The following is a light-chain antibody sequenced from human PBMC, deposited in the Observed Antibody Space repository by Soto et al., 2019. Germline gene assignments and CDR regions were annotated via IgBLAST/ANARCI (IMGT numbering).Light chain of an antibody. J-gene: IGLJ1*01. V-gene: IGLV2-14*01. Sequence: QSALTQPASVSGSPGQSITISCTGTSRDVGAYNYVSWYPHHPGKAPKLLIYQVTYRPSGVSTRFAGSKSGNTASLTISGLQAEDEADYYCSSNTAKFTYVFGTGTKLTVL. CDR2: QVT. CDR3: SSNTAKFTYV. CDR1: SRDVGAYNY.